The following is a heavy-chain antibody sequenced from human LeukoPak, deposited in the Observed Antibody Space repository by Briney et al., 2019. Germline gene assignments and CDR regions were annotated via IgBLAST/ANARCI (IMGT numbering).Heavy chain of an antibody. J-gene: IGHJ4*02. CDR3: ARDRTVTTSLFDY. Sequence: GGSLRLSCAASGFTFSSYAMSWVRQAPGKGLEWVSAISGSGGSTYYADSVKGRFTISRDNAKNSLYLQMNSLRAVDTALYYCARDRTVTTSLFDYWGQGTLVTVSS. V-gene: IGHV3-23*01. CDR1: GFTFSSYA. CDR2: ISGSGGST. D-gene: IGHD4-17*01.